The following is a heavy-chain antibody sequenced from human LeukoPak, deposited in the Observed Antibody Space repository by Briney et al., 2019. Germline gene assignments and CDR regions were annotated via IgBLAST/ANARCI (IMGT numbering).Heavy chain of an antibody. D-gene: IGHD3-3*01. J-gene: IGHJ6*03. Sequence: PGGSLRLSCAASGFTLSSNYMSWVRQAPGKGLEWVSVIYSGGSKYYADSVKRRFTISRDNSKNTLYLQMNSLRAEDTAVYYCARVKIFGVVVDYYYMDVWGKGTTVTVSS. CDR1: GFTLSSNY. V-gene: IGHV3-53*01. CDR2: IYSGGSK. CDR3: ARVKIFGVVVDYYYMDV.